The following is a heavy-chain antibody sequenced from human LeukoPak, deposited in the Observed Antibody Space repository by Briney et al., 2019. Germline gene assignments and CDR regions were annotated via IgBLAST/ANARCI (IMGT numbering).Heavy chain of an antibody. J-gene: IGHJ1*01. CDR1: GFTFSSYW. CDR2: IKSDGKT. D-gene: IGHD3-22*01. Sequence: QPGGSLRLSCASSGFTFSSYWMHGVRQAPGKGLVWVSRIKSDGKTNYADSVKGRFTISRDNAKNTVSLQMNSLRAEDTGVYYCARAPSEIGGYYPKYFRHWGQGTLVTVSS. CDR3: ARAPSEIGGYYPKYFRH. V-gene: IGHV3-74*01.